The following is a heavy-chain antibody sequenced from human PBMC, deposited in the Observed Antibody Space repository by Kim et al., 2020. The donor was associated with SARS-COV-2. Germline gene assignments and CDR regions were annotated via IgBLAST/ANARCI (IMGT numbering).Heavy chain of an antibody. V-gene: IGHV4-39*01. J-gene: IGHJ4*02. CDR3: ARQRKEYYDSDGYYYYD. Sequence: SETLSLTCIVSGGSIRSSNYYWGWIHQPPGKGLEWIGSIYYSGDTYYNPSLKSRVTISVDTSKNQFSLKLNSVTAADTAVYYCARQRKEYYDSDGYYYYDWGQGTLVTVSS. D-gene: IGHD3-22*01. CDR2: IYYSGDT. CDR1: GGSIRSSNYY.